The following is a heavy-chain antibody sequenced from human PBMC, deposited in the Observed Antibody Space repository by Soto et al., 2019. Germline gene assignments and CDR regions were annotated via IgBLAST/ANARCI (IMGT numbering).Heavy chain of an antibody. CDR2: IYYSGST. Sequence: SETLSLTCTVSGGSISSYYWSWIRQPPGKGLEWIGYIYYSGSTNYNPSLKSRVTISVDTSKNQFSLKLSSVTAADTAVYYCARVSGSYYQDYWGQGTLVTVSS. J-gene: IGHJ4*02. D-gene: IGHD1-26*01. V-gene: IGHV4-59*01. CDR1: GGSISSYY. CDR3: ARVSGSYYQDY.